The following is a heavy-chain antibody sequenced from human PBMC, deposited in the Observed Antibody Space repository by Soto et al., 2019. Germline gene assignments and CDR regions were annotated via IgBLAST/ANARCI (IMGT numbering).Heavy chain of an antibody. CDR2: IYHSGST. CDR1: GVSISSSNW. V-gene: IGHV4-4*02. J-gene: IGHJ5*02. CDR3: ARGRSYYDLWSGSRWFDP. D-gene: IGHD3-3*01. Sequence: SETLSLTCAVSGVSISSSNWWSWVRQPPGKGLEWIGEIYHSGSTNYNPSLKSRVTISVDKSKNQFSLKLSSVTAADTAVYYCARGRSYYDLWSGSRWFDPWGQGTLVTVSS.